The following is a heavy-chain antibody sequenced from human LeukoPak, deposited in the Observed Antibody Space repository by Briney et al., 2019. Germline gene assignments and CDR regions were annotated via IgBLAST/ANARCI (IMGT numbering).Heavy chain of an antibody. D-gene: IGHD3-10*01. CDR1: GGSIDSGSYY. CDR2: IYTSGST. CDR3: ARQRSQGFGELPVDH. J-gene: IGHJ4*02. Sequence: SETLSLTCTVSGGSIDSGSYYWHWIRQPAGKGLEWIGRIYTSGSTNYNPSLKSRVTISLDTSKNQFSLKLRSVTAADTAVYYCARQRSQGFGELPVDHWGQGTLVTVSS. V-gene: IGHV4-61*02.